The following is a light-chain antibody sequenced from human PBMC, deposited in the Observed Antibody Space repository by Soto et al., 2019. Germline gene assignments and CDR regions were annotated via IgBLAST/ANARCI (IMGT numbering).Light chain of an antibody. V-gene: IGLV1-47*02. Sequence: QSVLTQPPSASGTPGQRVTISCSGSSSNIGSNYVYWYQQLPGTAPKLLISTNSQRPSGVPDRFSGSKSGTSASLTISGLQSEDEADYYCAAWDDSLSGPVFGGGTKLTVL. CDR1: SSNIGSNY. J-gene: IGLJ2*01. CDR3: AAWDDSLSGPV. CDR2: TNS.